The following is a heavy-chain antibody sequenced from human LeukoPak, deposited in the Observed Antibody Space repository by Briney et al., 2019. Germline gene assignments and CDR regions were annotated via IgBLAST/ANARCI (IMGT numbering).Heavy chain of an antibody. CDR2: ITSSSNYI. CDR3: ARDRGYFDN. V-gene: IGHV3-21*01. Sequence: GGSLRLSCAASGFTFSIYSMNWVRQAPGKGLEWLSSITSSSNYIYYADSVRGRFTISRDNVQNSLYLQMNSLRAEDTAMYYCARDRGYFDNWGQGTLVTVSS. CDR1: GFTFSIYS. J-gene: IGHJ4*02.